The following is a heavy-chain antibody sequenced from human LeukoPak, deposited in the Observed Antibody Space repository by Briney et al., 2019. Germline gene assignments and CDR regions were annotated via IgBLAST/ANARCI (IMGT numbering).Heavy chain of an antibody. CDR3: ARVYSGYDFEWFDP. CDR2: IYHSGST. Sequence: SETLSLTCTVSGGSISSSSYYWGWIRQPPGKGLEWIGSIYHSGSTYYNPSLKSRVTISVDTSKNQFSLKLSSVTAADTAVYYCARVYSGYDFEWFDPWGQGTLVTVSS. D-gene: IGHD5-12*01. CDR1: GGSISSSSYY. J-gene: IGHJ5*02. V-gene: IGHV4-39*07.